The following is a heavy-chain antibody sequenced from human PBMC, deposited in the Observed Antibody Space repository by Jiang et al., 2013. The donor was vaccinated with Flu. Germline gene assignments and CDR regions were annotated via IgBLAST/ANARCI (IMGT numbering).Heavy chain of an antibody. D-gene: IGHD7-27*01. CDR1: GYSFTSYW. Sequence: PGESLKISCKGSGYSFTSYWIGWVRQSVRERPGVDGIIYPGDSDTRYSPSFQGQVTMSVDKSIDTAYLQWSSLKASDTAMYYCARPHNRSHWGWFGPWGQGTLVTVSS. CDR2: IYPGDSDT. CDR3: ARPHNRSHWGWFGP. V-gene: IGHV5-51*01. J-gene: IGHJ5*02.